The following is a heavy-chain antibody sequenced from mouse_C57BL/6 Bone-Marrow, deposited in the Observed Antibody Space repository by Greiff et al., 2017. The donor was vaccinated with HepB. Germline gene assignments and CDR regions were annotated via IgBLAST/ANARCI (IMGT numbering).Heavy chain of an antibody. Sequence: DVKLVESGGGLVQPGGSLKLSCAASGFTFSDYYMYWVRQTPEKRLEWVAYISNGGGSTYYPDTVKGRITISRDNAKNTLYLQMSRLKSEDTAMYYCARLSWDRAMDYWGQGTSVTVSS. J-gene: IGHJ4*01. D-gene: IGHD3-3*01. CDR3: ARLSWDRAMDY. V-gene: IGHV5-12*01. CDR2: ISNGGGST. CDR1: GFTFSDYY.